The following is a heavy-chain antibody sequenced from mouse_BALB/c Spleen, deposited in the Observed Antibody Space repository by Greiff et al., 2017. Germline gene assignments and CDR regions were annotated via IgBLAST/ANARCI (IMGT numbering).Heavy chain of an antibody. CDR2: ISSGGSYT. Sequence: EVQLVESGGDLVKPGGSLKLSCAASGFTFSSYGMYWVRQTPDKRLEWVATISSGGSYTYYPDSVKGRFTISRDNAKNPLYLQMSSLKSEDTAMYYCARHSPYPNAMDYWGQGTSVTVSS. J-gene: IGHJ4*01. CDR3: ARHSPYPNAMDY. D-gene: IGHD2-10*01. V-gene: IGHV5-6*01. CDR1: GFTFSSYG.